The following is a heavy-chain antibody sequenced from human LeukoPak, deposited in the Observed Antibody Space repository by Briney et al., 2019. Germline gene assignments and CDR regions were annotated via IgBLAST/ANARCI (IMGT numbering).Heavy chain of an antibody. D-gene: IGHD2-2*01. CDR2: ISYDGSNE. CDR3: AKGPLRGTAAAIDY. J-gene: IGHJ4*02. V-gene: IGHV3-30*18. CDR1: GFTFNSYG. Sequence: GGSLRLSCAASGFTFNSYGMHWVRQAPGQGLEWVAVISYDGSNEYFPDSVKGRFTISRDISTDTLWLQMDSLRTEDTAVYYCAKGPLRGTAAAIDYWGQGTLVTASS.